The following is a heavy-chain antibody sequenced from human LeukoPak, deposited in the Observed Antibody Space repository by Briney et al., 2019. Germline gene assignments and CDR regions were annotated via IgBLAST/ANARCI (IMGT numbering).Heavy chain of an antibody. Sequence: PSETLSLTCTVSGYSISSGYYWGWIRQPPGKGLEWIGSIYHSGRTFYNPSLKSRVTISVDTSKNQFSLKLSSVTAADTAVYYCARDPSHHSGTFDIWGQGTMVTVSS. J-gene: IGHJ3*02. CDR3: ARDPSHHSGTFDI. D-gene: IGHD2-15*01. CDR2: IYHSGRT. V-gene: IGHV4-38-2*02. CDR1: GYSISSGYY.